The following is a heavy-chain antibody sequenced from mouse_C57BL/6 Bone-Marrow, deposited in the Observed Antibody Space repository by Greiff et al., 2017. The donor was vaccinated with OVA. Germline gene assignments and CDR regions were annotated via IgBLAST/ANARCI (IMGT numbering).Heavy chain of an antibody. V-gene: IGHV1-4*01. J-gene: IGHJ4*01. Sequence: QVQLQQSGAELARPGASVKMSCKASGYTFTSYTMHWVKQRPGQGLEWIGYINPSSGYTKYNQKFKDKATLTADKSSSTAYMQLSSLTSEDSAVYYCARRGGERGAMDYWGQGTSVTVSS. CDR3: ARRGGERGAMDY. CDR2: INPSSGYT. CDR1: GYTFTSYT.